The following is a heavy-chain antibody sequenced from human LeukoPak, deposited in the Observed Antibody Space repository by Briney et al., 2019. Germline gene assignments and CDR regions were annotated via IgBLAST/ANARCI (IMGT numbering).Heavy chain of an antibody. CDR2: FDLEDDET. D-gene: IGHD3-10*01. J-gene: IGHJ4*02. CDR1: GYTLTELS. CDR3: ATWDYYGSGSYHNETIDY. V-gene: IGHV1-24*01. Sequence: ASVKVSCKVSGYTLTELSMHWVRQAPGKWLEWMGGFDLEDDETIYAQKFQGRVTMTEDTSTDTAYMELSSLRSEDTAVYYCATWDYYGSGSYHNETIDYWGQGTLVTVSS.